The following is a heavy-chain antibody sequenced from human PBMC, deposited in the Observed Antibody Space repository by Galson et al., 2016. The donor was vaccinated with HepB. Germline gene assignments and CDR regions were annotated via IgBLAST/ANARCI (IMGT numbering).Heavy chain of an antibody. CDR3: ATEGGTSGRAGYLDY. CDR2: ISVDGVGK. Sequence: SLRLSCAASGLTLSNHVIRRVRQASGKGLEWVAAISVDGVGKYYADSVKGRFTVSRDNSKNIVYLQMNSVRVEDTAIYFCATEGGTSGRAGYLDYWGQGTLVTVSS. V-gene: IGHV3-30-3*01. D-gene: IGHD6-25*01. J-gene: IGHJ4*02. CDR1: GLTLSNHV.